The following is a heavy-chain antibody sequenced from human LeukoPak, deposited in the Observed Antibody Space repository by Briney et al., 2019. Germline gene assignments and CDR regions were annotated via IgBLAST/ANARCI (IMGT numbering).Heavy chain of an antibody. CDR1: GGTFSSYA. V-gene: IGHV1-69*06. CDR2: IIPIFGTA. D-gene: IGHD5-12*01. Sequence: EASVKVSCKASGGTFSSYAISWVRQAPGQGLEWMGGIIPIFGTANCAQKFQGRVTITADKSTSTAYVELSSLRSEDTAVYYCASSIVATIGGFDYWGQGTLVTVSS. CDR3: ASSIVATIGGFDY. J-gene: IGHJ4*02.